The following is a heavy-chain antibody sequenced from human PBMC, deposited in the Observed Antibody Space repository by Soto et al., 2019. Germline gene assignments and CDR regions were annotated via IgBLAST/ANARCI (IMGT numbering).Heavy chain of an antibody. J-gene: IGHJ4*02. Sequence: QVQLVQSGAEVKKPGASVKVSCKASGYTFTSYGISWVRQAPGQGLEWMGWISTNNGNTNHPQKLQGRVTLTTDTSTSTAYMEVRSLRSDGTAVYYCARDRGSYALDYWGQGTLVTVSS. D-gene: IGHD1-26*01. CDR2: ISTNNGNT. CDR3: ARDRGSYALDY. V-gene: IGHV1-18*01. CDR1: GYTFTSYG.